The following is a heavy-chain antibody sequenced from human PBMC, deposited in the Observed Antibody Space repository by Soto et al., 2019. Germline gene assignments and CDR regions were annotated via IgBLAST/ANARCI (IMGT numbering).Heavy chain of an antibody. J-gene: IGHJ3*02. CDR1: GFTFSSYA. D-gene: IGHD3-22*01. V-gene: IGHV3-23*01. CDR3: AKDLTMATIVVVITDAFDI. Sequence: GGSLRLSCAASGFTFSSYAMSWVRQAPGKGLEWVSAISGSGGSTYYADSVKGRFTISRDNSKNTLYLQMNSLRAEDTAVYYCAKDLTMATIVVVITDAFDIWGQGTMVTVSS. CDR2: ISGSGGST.